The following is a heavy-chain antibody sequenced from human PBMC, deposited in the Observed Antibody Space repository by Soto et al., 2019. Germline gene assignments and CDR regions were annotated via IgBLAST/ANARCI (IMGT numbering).Heavy chain of an antibody. Sequence: ASETLSLTCAVSGCSISSGGYSWSWIRQPPGKGLEWIGYIYHSGSTYYNPSLKSRVTISVDRSKNQFSLKLSSVTAADTAVYYCARGNPVPLDYWGQGTLVTVSS. CDR3: ARGNPVPLDY. CDR2: IYHSGST. CDR1: GCSISSGGYS. D-gene: IGHD1-1*01. V-gene: IGHV4-30-2*01. J-gene: IGHJ4*02.